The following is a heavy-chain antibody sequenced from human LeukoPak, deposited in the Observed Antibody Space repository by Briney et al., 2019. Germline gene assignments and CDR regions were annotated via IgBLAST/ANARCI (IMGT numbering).Heavy chain of an antibody. Sequence: GGSLRLSCAASGFTLSDYYMSWIRQAPGKGLEWVSYISSSGSTIYYADSVKGRFTISRDNAKNSLYLQMNSLRAEDTAVYYCATPYYDFWSGYYKRGVRGADAFDIWDQGTMVTVSS. CDR2: ISSSGSTI. V-gene: IGHV3-11*04. CDR3: ATPYYDFWSGYYKRGVRGADAFDI. J-gene: IGHJ3*02. D-gene: IGHD3-3*01. CDR1: GFTLSDYY.